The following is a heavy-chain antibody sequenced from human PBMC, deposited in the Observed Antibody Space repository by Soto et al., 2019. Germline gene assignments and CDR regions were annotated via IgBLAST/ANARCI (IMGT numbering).Heavy chain of an antibody. CDR3: ANGHGGVDPLSYFDY. D-gene: IGHD3-16*01. Sequence: GGSLRLSCATSGFTVSNYAMSWVRQAPGKGLEWVSGISGSGGSSYYADSVKGRFTISRDNSKNTLNLQMDSLRSEDTAVYYCANGHGGVDPLSYFDYWGQGTLVTVS. J-gene: IGHJ4*02. V-gene: IGHV3-23*01. CDR2: ISGSGGSS. CDR1: GFTVSNYA.